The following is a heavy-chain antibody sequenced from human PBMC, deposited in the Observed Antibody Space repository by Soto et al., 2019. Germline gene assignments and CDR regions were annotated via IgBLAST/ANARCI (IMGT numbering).Heavy chain of an antibody. CDR2: IHSSGGT. V-gene: IGHV4-39*02. J-gene: IGHJ4*02. CDR1: GASIKSRNYF. CDR3: GRLAEAATGHTDFDF. D-gene: IGHD2-15*01. Sequence: SETLSLTCTVSGASIKSRNYFWGWIRQPPGKGLEFVGSIHSSGGTYYNPSLKSRVTVSVDLSNSHFSLSLKSLTATDTAVYYCGRLAEAATGHTDFDFWGQGTLVTV.